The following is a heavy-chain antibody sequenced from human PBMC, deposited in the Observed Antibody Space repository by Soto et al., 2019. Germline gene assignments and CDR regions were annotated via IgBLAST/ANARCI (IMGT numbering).Heavy chain of an antibody. V-gene: IGHV1-8*01. Sequence: GASVKVSCKASGYTFTSYDINWVRQATGQGLEWMGWMNPNSGNTGYAQKFQGRVTMTRNTSISTAYMELSSLRSEDTAVYYCARGSDYVWGSYRPYYFDYWGQGTLVTVSS. D-gene: IGHD3-16*02. CDR2: MNPNSGNT. CDR3: ARGSDYVWGSYRPYYFDY. CDR1: GYTFTSYD. J-gene: IGHJ4*02.